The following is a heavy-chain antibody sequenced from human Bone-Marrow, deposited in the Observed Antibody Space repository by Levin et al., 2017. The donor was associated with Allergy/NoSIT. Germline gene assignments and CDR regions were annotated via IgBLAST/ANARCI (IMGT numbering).Heavy chain of an antibody. CDR2: IYPGDSDT. Sequence: GESLKISCSGSGYTFTNYWIGWVRQMPGKGLEWMGIIYPGDSDTKYSPSFQGQVTISADKSISTAYLQWSSLKASDTAMYYCARRQYTNSWYYFDYWGPGTLVTVSS. J-gene: IGHJ4*02. CDR3: ARRQYTNSWYYFDY. CDR1: GYTFTNYW. D-gene: IGHD2-2*02. V-gene: IGHV5-51*01.